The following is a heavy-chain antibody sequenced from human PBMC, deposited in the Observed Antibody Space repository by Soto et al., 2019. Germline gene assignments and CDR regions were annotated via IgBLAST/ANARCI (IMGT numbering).Heavy chain of an antibody. CDR2: IIPIFSTA. J-gene: IGHJ3*02. CDR1: VGTCSRYA. D-gene: IGHD3-22*01. V-gene: IGHV1-69*13. CDR3: ERSLSSGYYHDGFDI. Sequence: SVKVAWKASVGTCSRYAISSLRQAPGHGLEWMGGIIPIFSTANYAQKFQGRVTITADESTSTAYMELSSLRSEDTAVYYCERSLSSGYYHDGFDIWGRGTMVTVSS.